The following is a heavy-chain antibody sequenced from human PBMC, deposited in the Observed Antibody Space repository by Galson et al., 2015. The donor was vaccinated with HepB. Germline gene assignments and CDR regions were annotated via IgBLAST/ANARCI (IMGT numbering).Heavy chain of an antibody. D-gene: IGHD1-7*01. J-gene: IGHJ6*02. CDR3: ARDSRLELRLNNYFSYGMDV. V-gene: IGHV1-18*01. CDR1: GYSFSNYG. CDR2: FSGYDGST. Sequence: SVKVSCKASGYSFSNYGLSWIRQAPGPGLEWMGWFSGYDGSTNYAQKFQGRVTMTADASTGTAYLELRNLRSYDTAVYYCARDSRLELRLNNYFSYGMDVWGQGSAVTVSS.